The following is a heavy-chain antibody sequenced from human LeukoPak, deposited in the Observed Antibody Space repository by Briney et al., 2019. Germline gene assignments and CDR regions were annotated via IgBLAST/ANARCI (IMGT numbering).Heavy chain of an antibody. J-gene: IGHJ6*02. V-gene: IGHV4-39*01. CDR1: GDSISSGHAY. D-gene: IGHD5-24*01. CDR3: ARMTIRKRAMDV. CDR2: VYYVGSP. Sequence: SETLSLTCSVSGDSISSGHAYWGWIRQPPWKGLEWLGNVYYVGSPHYNPSLNSGRVTISVDTSKNQFSLKLASVTAEDTAVYYCARMTIRKRAMDVWGQGTTVTVSS.